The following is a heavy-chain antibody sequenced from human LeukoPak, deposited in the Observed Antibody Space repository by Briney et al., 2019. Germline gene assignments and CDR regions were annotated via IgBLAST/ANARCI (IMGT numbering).Heavy chain of an antibody. V-gene: IGHV4-61*02. CDR1: GGSISSGSYY. J-gene: IGHJ5*02. Sequence: SETLSLTCTVSGGSISSGSYYWSWIRQPAGKGLEWIGRIYTSGSTNYNPSLKSRVTISVDTSKNQFSLKLSFVTAADTAVYYCARDNGGLGQQLVVWFDPWGQGTLVTVSS. CDR2: IYTSGST. CDR3: ARDNGGLGQQLVVWFDP. D-gene: IGHD6-13*01.